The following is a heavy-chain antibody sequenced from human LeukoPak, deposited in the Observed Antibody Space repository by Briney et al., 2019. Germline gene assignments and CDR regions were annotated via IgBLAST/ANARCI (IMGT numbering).Heavy chain of an antibody. V-gene: IGHV4-59*08. J-gene: IGHJ3*01. Sequence: PSETLSLTCTVSGGSISSYYWSWIRQPPGKGLEWIEYIYYSGSTNYNPSLKSRVTISVDTSKNQFSLKLSSVTAADTAVYYCASHYFDDAFDVWGQGTMVTVSS. D-gene: IGHD3-10*01. CDR3: ASHYFDDAFDV. CDR1: GGSISSYY. CDR2: IYYSGST.